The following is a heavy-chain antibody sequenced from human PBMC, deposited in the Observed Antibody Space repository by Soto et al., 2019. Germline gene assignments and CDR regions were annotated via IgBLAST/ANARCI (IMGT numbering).Heavy chain of an antibody. V-gene: IGHV3-23*01. CDR3: AKDYEAVQANIYGGHFDF. Sequence: GGSLRLSCAASRFTFSRYAMSWVRQAPGQGLEWVSGISGSGDRTYYADSVKARFTISRDNAKNTLYLQMRSLRVEDTALYYCAKDYEAVQANIYGGHFDFCGQGTTVTV. CDR1: RFTFSRYA. J-gene: IGHJ4*02. CDR2: ISGSGDRT. D-gene: IGHD2-2*01.